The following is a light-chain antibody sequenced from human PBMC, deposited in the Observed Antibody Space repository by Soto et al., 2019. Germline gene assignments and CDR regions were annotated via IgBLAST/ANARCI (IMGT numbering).Light chain of an antibody. CDR1: QNLGTLY. Sequence: EIVLTQSPGTLSLSPGERGTLSCRASQNLGTLYLAWFQQKSGQAPRLLIYGASNRATGIPDRFSGSGSGTDFTLTISRLEPEDFAVYYCQQYGSSGTFGQGTKV. CDR3: QQYGSSGT. CDR2: GAS. J-gene: IGKJ1*01. V-gene: IGKV3-20*01.